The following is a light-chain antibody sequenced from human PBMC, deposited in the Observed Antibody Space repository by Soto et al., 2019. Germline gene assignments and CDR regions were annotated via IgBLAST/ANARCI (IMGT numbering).Light chain of an antibody. J-gene: IGKJ2*01. CDR3: MQALQTPFT. CDR1: QSLLHSNGYNY. Sequence: DIVMTQSPLSLPVTPGEPASISCRSSQSLLHSNGYNYLDWYLQKPGQSPQLLIYLGSNRASGVPDRCSGSGAGTDFTLKISRVEAEDLGVYYCMQALQTPFTFGQGTKLEIK. CDR2: LGS. V-gene: IGKV2-28*01.